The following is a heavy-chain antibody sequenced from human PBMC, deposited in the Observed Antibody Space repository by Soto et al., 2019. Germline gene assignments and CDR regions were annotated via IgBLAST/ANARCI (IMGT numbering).Heavy chain of an antibody. CDR3: VWPPDY. Sequence: RRLSCAASGFTFTNAWMTWVRQAPGKGLEWVGRIKSKTDGGTTDYAAPVKGRFTISRDDSKNTLYLQMNSLRTEDTAVYYCVWPPDYWGQGILVTVSS. CDR2: IKSKTDGGTT. J-gene: IGHJ4*02. V-gene: IGHV3-15*01. CDR1: GFTFTNAW. D-gene: IGHD2-21*01.